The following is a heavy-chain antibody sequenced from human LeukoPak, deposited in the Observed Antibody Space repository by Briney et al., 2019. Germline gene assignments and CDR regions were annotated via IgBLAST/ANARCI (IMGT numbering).Heavy chain of an antibody. CDR1: GFTFSGYE. J-gene: IGHJ4*02. CDR3: AREGWSRVVIYFDY. V-gene: IGHV3-48*03. Sequence: GGSLRLSCVASGFTFSGYEMNWVRQAPGKGLEWVSYISSIGSTIYYADSVKGRFTISRDNAKNSPYLLMNSLRAEGTAVYYCAREGWSRVVIYFDYWSQGTLVTVSS. CDR2: ISSIGSTI. D-gene: IGHD3-3*01.